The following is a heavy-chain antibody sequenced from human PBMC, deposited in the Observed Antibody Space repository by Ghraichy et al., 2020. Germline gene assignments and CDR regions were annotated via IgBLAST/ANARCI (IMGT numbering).Heavy chain of an antibody. CDR2: MNEDGSVK. V-gene: IGHV3-7*03. J-gene: IGHJ4*02. D-gene: IGHD3-3*01. Sequence: GESLNISCAAPRFTFTAYWMAWLRQAPGRGLEWVANMNEDGSVKNHLDSVKGRFSISRDNARRSLYLQMNSLRVEDTAIYYCAADKGVGAHDYWGQGSLVFVSS. CDR3: AADKGVGAHDY. CDR1: RFTFTAYW.